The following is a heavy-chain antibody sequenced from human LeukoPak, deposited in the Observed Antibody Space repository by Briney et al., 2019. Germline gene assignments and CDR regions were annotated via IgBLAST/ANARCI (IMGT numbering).Heavy chain of an antibody. Sequence: GASLKISCEGSGYFFATYWIGWVRQMPGKGLEWMGIIYPGDSDTTYSPSFQGQVTISVDTYISTAYLQWSSLKASDTAIYYCARRHSSSWSGDAFDIWGQGTMVTVSS. J-gene: IGHJ3*02. CDR2: IYPGDSDT. CDR3: ARRHSSSWSGDAFDI. D-gene: IGHD6-13*01. V-gene: IGHV5-51*01. CDR1: GYFFATYW.